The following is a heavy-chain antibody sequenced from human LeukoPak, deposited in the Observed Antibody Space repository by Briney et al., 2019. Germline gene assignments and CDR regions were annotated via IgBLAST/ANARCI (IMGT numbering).Heavy chain of an antibody. Sequence: SVKVSCKASGGTFSNYAISWVRQAPGQGLEWMGGIIPVFGTALYAQKFQGRVTITADKYTTTAYMELSSLRSEDTAVYYCARDVRVLTGYREPSDGFDIWGQGTMVTVSS. V-gene: IGHV1-69*06. CDR1: GGTFSNYA. CDR2: IIPVFGTA. CDR3: ARDVRVLTGYREPSDGFDI. D-gene: IGHD3-9*01. J-gene: IGHJ3*02.